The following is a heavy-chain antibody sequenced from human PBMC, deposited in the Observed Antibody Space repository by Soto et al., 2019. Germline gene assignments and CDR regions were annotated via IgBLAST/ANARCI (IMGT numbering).Heavy chain of an antibody. V-gene: IGHV4-61*01. D-gene: IGHD3-10*01. Sequence: PSETLSLTCTVSGGSVSSGSYYWSWIRQPPGKGLEWIGYIYYSGSTNYNPSLKSRVTISVDTSKNQFSLKLSSVTAADTAVYYCARAHDYYGSGSYYNVWGQGTLVTVSS. CDR2: IYYSGST. CDR1: GGSVSSGSYY. CDR3: ARAHDYYGSGSYYNV. J-gene: IGHJ4*02.